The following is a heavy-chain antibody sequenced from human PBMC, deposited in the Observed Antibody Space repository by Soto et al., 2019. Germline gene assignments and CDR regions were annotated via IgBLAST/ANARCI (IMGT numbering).Heavy chain of an antibody. Sequence: EVHLVESGGGLVKPGGSLRLSCAVSGFTFSSCTMNWVRQAPGKGLEWVSSISPSTSHIYYADSVKGRFTISRDNSKNSLFLQRTSLSAEATAVYYCSGCSGGACHQHYGIDVCGQGTTVTVSS. CDR2: ISPSTSHI. CDR1: GFTFSSCT. CDR3: SGCSGGACHQHYGIDV. V-gene: IGHV3-21*01. J-gene: IGHJ6*02. D-gene: IGHD2-15*01.